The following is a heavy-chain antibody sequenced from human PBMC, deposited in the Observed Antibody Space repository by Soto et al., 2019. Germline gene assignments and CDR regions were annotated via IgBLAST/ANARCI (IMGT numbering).Heavy chain of an antibody. CDR1: GYTFTSYG. CDR3: ARDIVVVVAATIEWFDP. D-gene: IGHD2-15*01. V-gene: IGHV1-18*01. Sequence: ASVKVSCKASGYTFTSYGISWVRQAPGQGLEWMGWISAYNGNTNYAQKLQGRVTMTTDTSTSTAYMELRSLRSDDTAVYYCARDIVVVVAATIEWFDPWGQGTLVTVS. CDR2: ISAYNGNT. J-gene: IGHJ5*02.